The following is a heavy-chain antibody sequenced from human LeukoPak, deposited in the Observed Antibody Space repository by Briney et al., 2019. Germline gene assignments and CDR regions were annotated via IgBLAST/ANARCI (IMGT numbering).Heavy chain of an antibody. CDR3: ASASSSWYVRAFDI. CDR2: IYYSGST. Sequence: SETLSLTCTVSGGSISSYCWSWIRQPPGKGLEWIGYIYYSGSTNYNPSLKSRVTISVDTSKNQFSLKLSSVTAADTAVYYCASASSSWYVRAFDIWGQGTMVTVSS. CDR1: GGSISSYC. J-gene: IGHJ3*02. V-gene: IGHV4-59*01. D-gene: IGHD6-13*01.